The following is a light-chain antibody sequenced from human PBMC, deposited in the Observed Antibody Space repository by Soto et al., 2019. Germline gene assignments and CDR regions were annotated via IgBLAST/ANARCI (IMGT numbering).Light chain of an antibody. CDR3: QQYHTYPYT. CDR1: QSVSVW. J-gene: IGKJ2*01. V-gene: IGKV1-5*03. Sequence: DIQMTQSPSSLSASVGDRVTITCRASQSVSVWLAWYQQKPGKAPKLLIYQASSLETEVPSRFSGSGSATEFPLTISSLQHDDFATYYCQQYHTYPYTFGQGTKLEIK. CDR2: QAS.